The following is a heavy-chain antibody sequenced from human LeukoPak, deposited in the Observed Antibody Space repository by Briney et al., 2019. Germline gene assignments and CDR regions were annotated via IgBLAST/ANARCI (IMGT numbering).Heavy chain of an antibody. CDR3: APEGDGYILFDY. D-gene: IGHD5-24*01. CDR1: GLTFSSYG. Sequence: GRSLRLSCAPPGLTFSSYGMHWARQAPGKGLEWLAVISYDGSNKYYADSVKGRFTISRDNSKNTLNLQMNSLRVEDTAVYYCAPEGDGYILFDYGGQGTLVTVSS. V-gene: IGHV3-30*03. J-gene: IGHJ4*02. CDR2: ISYDGSNK.